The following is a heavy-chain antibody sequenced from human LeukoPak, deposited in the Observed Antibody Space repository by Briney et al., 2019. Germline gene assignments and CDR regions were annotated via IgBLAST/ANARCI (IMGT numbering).Heavy chain of an antibody. J-gene: IGHJ5*02. D-gene: IGHD3-22*01. Sequence: SQTLSLTCTVSGGSISSGDYYWSWIRQPPGKGLEWIAYMYYSGSTYYNPSLKSRVTMSADTSKHQLSLKLSSVTAADTAVYYCARPYYYDSRIDPWGQGILVTVSS. CDR3: ARPYYYDSRIDP. CDR1: GGSISSGDYY. V-gene: IGHV4-30-4*01. CDR2: MYYSGST.